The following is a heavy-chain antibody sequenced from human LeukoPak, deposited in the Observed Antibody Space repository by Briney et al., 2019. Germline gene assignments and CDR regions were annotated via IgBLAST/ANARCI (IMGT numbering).Heavy chain of an antibody. CDR2: IRSKANSYAT. D-gene: IGHD4-17*01. J-gene: IGHJ4*02. CDR1: GFTFSGSA. Sequence: GGSLRLSCEASGFTFSGSAMHWVRQASGKGLEWVGRIRSKANSYATAYAASVKGRFTISRDDSKNTAYLQMNSLKTEDTVVYYCKGREVTRDYWGQGTPVTVSS. CDR3: KGREVTRDY. V-gene: IGHV3-73*01.